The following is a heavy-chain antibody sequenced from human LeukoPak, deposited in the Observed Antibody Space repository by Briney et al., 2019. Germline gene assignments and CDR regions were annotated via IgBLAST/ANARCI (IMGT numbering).Heavy chain of an antibody. V-gene: IGHV4-59*01. Sequence: SETLSLTCTVSGASIRSYYWSWIRQPPGKGLEWIGYIYSSGSTNYKPSLKSRVTISKDTSKNQFSLKLTSVTAADTAVYYCARGSSISWSPYYFEYWGQGTLVTVSS. CDR1: GASIRSYY. J-gene: IGHJ4*02. CDR2: IYSSGST. CDR3: ARGSSISWSPYYFEY. D-gene: IGHD6-13*01.